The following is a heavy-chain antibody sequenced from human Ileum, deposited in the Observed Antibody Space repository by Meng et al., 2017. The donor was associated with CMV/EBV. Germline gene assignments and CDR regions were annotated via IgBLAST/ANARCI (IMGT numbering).Heavy chain of an antibody. CDR1: GFTFSSYA. J-gene: IGHJ4*02. CDR3: ESYQDTMVRGPMGY. Sequence: WGSLRLSCAASGFTFSSYAMHWVRHAPGKWLEWEAVISYDGSNKYYADSVEGRFTISRDNSKNTLYLQMNSLRAEDTDVSDCESYQDTMVRGPMGYWGQGTLVTVSS. CDR2: ISYDGSNK. V-gene: IGHV3-30*04. D-gene: IGHD3-10*01.